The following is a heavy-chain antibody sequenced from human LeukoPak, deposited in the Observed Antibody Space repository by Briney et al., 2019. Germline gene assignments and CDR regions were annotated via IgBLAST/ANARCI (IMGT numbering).Heavy chain of an antibody. Sequence: SVKVSCKASGYTFTSYGISWVRQAPGQGLEWMGGIIPIFGTANYAQKFQGRVTITADKSTSTAYMELSSLRSEDTAVYYCARDQWELLDQYYYYYYMDVWGKGTTVTVSS. V-gene: IGHV1-69*06. D-gene: IGHD1-26*01. CDR1: GYTFTSYG. J-gene: IGHJ6*03. CDR2: IIPIFGTA. CDR3: ARDQWELLDQYYYYYYMDV.